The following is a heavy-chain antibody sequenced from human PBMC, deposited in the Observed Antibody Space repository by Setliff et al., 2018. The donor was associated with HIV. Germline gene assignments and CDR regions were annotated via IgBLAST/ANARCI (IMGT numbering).Heavy chain of an antibody. CDR1: GYTFTGYY. D-gene: IGHD6-13*01. CDR3: ARAAGYSSSWHRYAFEI. CDR2: IDPNSGDT. V-gene: IGHV1-2*02. Sequence: ASVKVSCKASGYTFTGYYLHWVRQAPGQGLEWMGWIDPNSGDTNYEQKFQGRGSRTRDTSISTVYMELSSLRSDDTAVYYCARAAGYSSSWHRYAFEIWGQGTMVTVSS. J-gene: IGHJ3*02.